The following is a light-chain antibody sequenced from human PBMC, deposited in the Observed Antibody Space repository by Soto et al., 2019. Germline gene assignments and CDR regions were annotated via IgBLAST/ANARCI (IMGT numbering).Light chain of an antibody. V-gene: IGKV3-15*01. CDR3: QQYGSPPLT. Sequence: EVVMTQSPATLAGSPGETVTLSCRASQSLSGNLAWYQQKPGQAPRLLIFRASTRATGVPARFSGGGSGTEFTLTISGLQSEDFAVYYCQQYGSPPLTFGGGTKVEMK. CDR1: QSLSGN. CDR2: RAS. J-gene: IGKJ4*01.